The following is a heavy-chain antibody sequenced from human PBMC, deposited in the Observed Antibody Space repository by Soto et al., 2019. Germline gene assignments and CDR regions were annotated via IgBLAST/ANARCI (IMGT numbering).Heavy chain of an antibody. CDR3: ARRRGDTMVRGVLYFDY. V-gene: IGHV1-18*01. CDR1: GYTFTSYG. D-gene: IGHD3-10*01. J-gene: IGHJ4*02. CDR2: ISAYNGNT. Sequence: QVQLVQSGAEVKKPGASVKVSCKASGYTFTSYGISWVRQAPGQGLEWMGWISAYNGNTNYAQKLQGRVTMTTDTSTSTAYMELRCLRSDDTAVYYCARRRGDTMVRGVLYFDYWGQGTLVTVSS.